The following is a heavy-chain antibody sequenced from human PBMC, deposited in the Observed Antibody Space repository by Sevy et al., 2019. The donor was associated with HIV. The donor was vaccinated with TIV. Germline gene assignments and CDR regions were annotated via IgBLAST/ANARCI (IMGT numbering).Heavy chain of an antibody. CDR2: IKQDGSEK. Sequence: GGSLRLSCAASGFTFSSYWMSWVRQAPGKGLEWVANIKQDGSEKYYVDSVKGRFTISRDNAKNSLYLQMNSLRAEDTAVYYCARVATDNDHYFDYRGQGTLVTVSS. D-gene: IGHD1-1*01. CDR3: ARVATDNDHYFDY. CDR1: GFTFSSYW. J-gene: IGHJ4*02. V-gene: IGHV3-7*01.